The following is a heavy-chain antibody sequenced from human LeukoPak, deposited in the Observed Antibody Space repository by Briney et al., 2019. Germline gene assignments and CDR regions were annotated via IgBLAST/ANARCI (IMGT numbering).Heavy chain of an antibody. CDR3: ARPYYYDSRIDP. D-gene: IGHD3-22*01. J-gene: IGHJ5*02. Sequence: SETLSLTCTVSGGSISSGDYYWSWIRQPPGKGLEWIAYTYYSGSTYYNPSLKSRVTMSADASKNPLSLKLSSVTAADTAVYYCARPYYYDSRIDPWGQGILVTVSS. CDR2: TYYSGST. V-gene: IGHV4-30-4*01. CDR1: GGSISSGDYY.